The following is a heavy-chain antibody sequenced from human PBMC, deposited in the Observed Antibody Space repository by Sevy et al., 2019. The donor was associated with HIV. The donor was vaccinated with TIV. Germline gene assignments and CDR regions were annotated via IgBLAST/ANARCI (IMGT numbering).Heavy chain of an antibody. J-gene: IGHJ4*02. Sequence: GGSLRLSCAVSGFTFSTYAMHWVRQAPGKGLECVAIVLSDGSELNYADSVKGRFTISRDNSRNTLYLQMNSLRTEDTALYYCARDQLGSIDYWGQGTLVTVSS. CDR1: GFTFSTYA. CDR2: VLSDGSEL. V-gene: IGHV3-30-3*01. CDR3: ARDQLGSIDY. D-gene: IGHD7-27*01.